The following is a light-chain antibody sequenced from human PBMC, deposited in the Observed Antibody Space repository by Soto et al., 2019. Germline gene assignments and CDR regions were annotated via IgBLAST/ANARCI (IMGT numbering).Light chain of an antibody. Sequence: EIVLTQSPATLSLSPGERATLSCRASQSVSSYLAWYQQKPGQAPRLLIYDASNRATGIPARFSGSGSGTDFTLTISSLAPEDSAVYYCQQHSNWPPTFGGGTTVEIK. CDR1: QSVSSY. J-gene: IGKJ4*01. V-gene: IGKV3-11*01. CDR3: QQHSNWPPT. CDR2: DAS.